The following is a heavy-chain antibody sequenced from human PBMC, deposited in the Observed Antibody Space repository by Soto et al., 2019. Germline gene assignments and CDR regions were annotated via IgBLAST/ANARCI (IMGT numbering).Heavy chain of an antibody. Sequence: EVQLLESGGDLVQPGGSLRLSCAVSGFPFTSYAMTWVRQGPGRGLEWVSSISANGAGTYYADSVKGRFTISRDNSKTTMFLQMNSLRAEDTAVYHCAKGYTGDRGYDFFKYWGQGILLTVSS. CDR2: ISANGAGT. CDR3: AKGYTGDRGYDFFKY. J-gene: IGHJ4*02. CDR1: GFPFTSYA. V-gene: IGHV3-23*01. D-gene: IGHD5-12*01.